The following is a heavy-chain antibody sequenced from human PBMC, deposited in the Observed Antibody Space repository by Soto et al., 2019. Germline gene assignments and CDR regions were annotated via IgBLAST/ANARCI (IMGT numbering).Heavy chain of an antibody. CDR3: ATPVSSGYQGLEV. V-gene: IGHV3-23*01. CDR2: ISGRGST. Sequence: EVQLLQYGGGLVQPGESLRLYCEASGFTFSSYAMSWVRQAPGKGLEWVSGISGRGSTNYADSVKGRFAISRDNSKNMLYLQMNSLRAEDTAVYYCATPVSSGYQGLEVWGQGTMVTVSS. J-gene: IGHJ3*01. D-gene: IGHD3-22*01. CDR1: GFTFSSYA.